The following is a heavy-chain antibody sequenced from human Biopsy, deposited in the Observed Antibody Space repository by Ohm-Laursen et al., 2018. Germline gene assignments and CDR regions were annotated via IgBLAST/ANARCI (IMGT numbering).Heavy chain of an antibody. Sequence: EDPSLTRIVSGGSPRSHPLGWIPQPPREGLGGVGKIYTSGITNYNPSLKSRVTMSVDTSKKKFSLRVSSVTAADTAVYYCARDRDRRGWFDPWGQGTLVTVSS. CDR1: GGSPRSHP. J-gene: IGHJ5*02. CDR3: ARDRDRRGWFDP. CDR2: IYTSGIT. D-gene: IGHD1-14*01. V-gene: IGHV4-4*07.